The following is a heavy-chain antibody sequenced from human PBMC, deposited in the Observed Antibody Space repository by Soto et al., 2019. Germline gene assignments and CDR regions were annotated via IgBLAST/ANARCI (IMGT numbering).Heavy chain of an antibody. D-gene: IGHD4-17*01. CDR1: GFTFRNAW. CDR2: IKSKTDGGTT. J-gene: IGHJ4*02. V-gene: IGHV3-15*01. Sequence: GSLRRSCAAPGFTFRNAWLSWVRQPPGKGLEWVGRIKSKTDGGTTQDAAPVKGRFTISRDDSKNTLYLQMNSLKTEDTAVYYCTTGSLTTLTRGEDQWGAGTLIAFSS. CDR3: TTGSLTTLTRGEDQ.